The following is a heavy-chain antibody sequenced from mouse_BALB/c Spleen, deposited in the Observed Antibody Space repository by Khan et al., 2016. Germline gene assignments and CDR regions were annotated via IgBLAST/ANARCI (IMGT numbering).Heavy chain of an antibody. V-gene: IGHV4-1*02. CDR1: GFDFSRYW. D-gene: IGHD1-1*01. CDR3: ARAGYYGYLAY. CDR2: INPDSYTI. Sequence: EVQLVESGGGLVHPGGSLKLPCAASGFDFSRYWMSWVRQAPGKGLEWIGEINPDSYTINYTPSLKDKFIISRDNAKNTLYLQMSKVRSEDTALYYCARAGYYGYLAYWGQGTLVTVSA. J-gene: IGHJ3*01.